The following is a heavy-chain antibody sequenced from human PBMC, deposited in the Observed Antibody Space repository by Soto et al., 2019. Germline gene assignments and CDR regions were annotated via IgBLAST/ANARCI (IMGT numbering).Heavy chain of an antibody. CDR1: GLSGSDNY. CDR2: IFSGGST. Sequence: VGSLRLSCAASGLSGSDNYMNWVRQAPGKGLEWVSVIFSGGSTNYADSVNGRFTISRQKSDNTLYLQMTRLRVEDTAVYYCKSRDFWGRGTLVTVSS. V-gene: IGHV3-53*04. CDR3: KSRDF. J-gene: IGHJ4*02.